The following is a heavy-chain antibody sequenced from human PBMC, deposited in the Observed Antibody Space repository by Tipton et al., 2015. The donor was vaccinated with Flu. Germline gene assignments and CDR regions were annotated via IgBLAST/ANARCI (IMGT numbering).Heavy chain of an antibody. J-gene: IGHJ5*02. CDR2: IHQTGNA. CDR3: ARRDYSNYVSEPKNWFDP. D-gene: IGHD4-11*01. CDR1: RGSMRRDYF. Sequence: TLSLTCTVSRGSMRRDYFWGWIRPAPGKGLEWIGNIHQTGNAYYNPSLRSRVTIAVDRPKNQFSLRLTSVTAADTAVYYCARRDYSNYVSEPKNWFDPWGQGTLVTVSS. V-gene: IGHV4-38-2*02.